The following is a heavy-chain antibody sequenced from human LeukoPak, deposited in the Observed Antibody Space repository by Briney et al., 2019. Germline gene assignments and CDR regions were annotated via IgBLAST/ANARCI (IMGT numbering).Heavy chain of an antibody. CDR1: GFTFSSYG. D-gene: IGHD6-19*01. J-gene: IGHJ4*02. CDR2: ISYDGSNK. CDR3: AKSYSSGWYFDY. Sequence: PGRSLRLSCAASGFTFSSYGMHWVRQAPGKGLEWVAVISYDGSNKYYADSVKGRFTISRDNSKNTLYLQMNSLRAEDTAVYYCAKSYSSGWYFDYWGQGTLVTVS. V-gene: IGHV3-30*18.